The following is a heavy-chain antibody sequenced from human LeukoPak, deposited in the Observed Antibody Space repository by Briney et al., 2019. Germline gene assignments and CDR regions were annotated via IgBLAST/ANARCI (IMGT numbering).Heavy chain of an antibody. Sequence: GGSLRLSCVASGFAFSSYEMSWIRRAPGKGLEWVSFISGDGRAIHYADSVKGRFTISADNARNSVFLQMNSLRAEDTAVYYCATSLSGWFGPSAYYCGQGTLVTVSS. CDR2: ISGDGRAI. V-gene: IGHV3-48*03. D-gene: IGHD6-19*01. CDR1: GFAFSSYE. CDR3: ATSLSGWFGPSAYY. J-gene: IGHJ4*02.